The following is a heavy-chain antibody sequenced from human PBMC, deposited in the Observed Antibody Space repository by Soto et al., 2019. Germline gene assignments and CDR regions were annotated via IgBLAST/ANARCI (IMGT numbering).Heavy chain of an antibody. CDR1: GFTLSNSW. D-gene: IGHD6-25*01. J-gene: IGHJ4*02. CDR3: AKERARGLDS. CDR2: LNSDGTGI. V-gene: IGHV3-74*01. Sequence: PGGSLRLSCAVSGFTLSNSWMHWVRQEPGKGLVWVSRLNSDGTGITYADSVKGRFTISRDSAKNTLYLQMNSLRVEDTAVYYCAKERARGLDSWGQGTLVTVSS.